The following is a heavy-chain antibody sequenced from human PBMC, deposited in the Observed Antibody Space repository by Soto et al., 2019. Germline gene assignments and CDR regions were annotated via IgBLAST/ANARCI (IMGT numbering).Heavy chain of an antibody. Sequence: SETLCLTCTVSGGSISSGDYYWNWIRQPPGKGLEWIGYIYYSGSTYYNPSLKSRVTISVDTSKNQFSLKLSSVTAADTAVYYCARSTYYYDSSGSFDYWGQGTLVTVSS. CDR3: ARSTYYYDSSGSFDY. J-gene: IGHJ4*02. V-gene: IGHV4-30-4*01. CDR1: GGSISSGDYY. CDR2: IYYSGST. D-gene: IGHD3-22*01.